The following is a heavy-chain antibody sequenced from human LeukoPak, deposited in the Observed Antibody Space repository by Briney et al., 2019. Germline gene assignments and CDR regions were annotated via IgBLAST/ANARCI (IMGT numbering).Heavy chain of an antibody. CDR3: ARLGLPDY. Sequence: GGSLRLSCAASGFTFNNYWMSWVRQAPGKGLEWVANIKQDRSQKYYVDSVKGRFTISRDNAKNSLYLQMNSLRAEDTAVYYCARLGLPDYWGQGTLVTVSS. D-gene: IGHD2-21*01. J-gene: IGHJ4*02. V-gene: IGHV3-7*03. CDR1: GFTFNNYW. CDR2: IKQDRSQK.